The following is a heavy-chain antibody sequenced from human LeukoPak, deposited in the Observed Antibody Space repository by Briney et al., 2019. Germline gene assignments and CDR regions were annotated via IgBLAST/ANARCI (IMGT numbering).Heavy chain of an antibody. J-gene: IGHJ3*02. V-gene: IGHV4-39*01. CDR1: GGSISSSSYD. CDR3: ARLAAFDI. CDR2: IYYSGST. Sequence: SETLSLTCTVSGGSISSSSYDSGWIRQPPGKGLEWIGSIYYSGSTYYNPSLKSRVTISVDTSNNQFSLKLSSVTAADTAVYYCARLAAFDIWGQGTMVTVSS.